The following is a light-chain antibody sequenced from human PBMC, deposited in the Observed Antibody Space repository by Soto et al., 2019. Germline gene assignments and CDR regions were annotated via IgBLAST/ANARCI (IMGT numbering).Light chain of an antibody. CDR2: GAS. J-gene: IGKJ2*01. V-gene: IGKV3-15*01. Sequence: EIVMTQSPATLSVSPGERATLSCRASQSVSSSLAWYQQKPGQAPRLLIYGASTRATGIPTRFSGSGSGTEFPLTNSSLQSEDFAVYYCQQYNNWPYTFGQGTKLEIK. CDR1: QSVSSS. CDR3: QQYNNWPYT.